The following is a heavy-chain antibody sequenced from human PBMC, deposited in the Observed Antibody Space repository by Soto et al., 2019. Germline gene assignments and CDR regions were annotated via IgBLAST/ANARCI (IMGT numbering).Heavy chain of an antibody. V-gene: IGHV3-23*01. Sequence: EVQLLESGGGLVRPGESLRLSCAASGFNFNKYAMSWVRQAPGEGLEWVSGITGGGSNTFYADSVKGRFTISRDNSKNTLFLQMNSLGAEDTAVYYCAKDSNKYSSSLRGRYFDYWGQGIGVTVSS. CDR2: ITGGGSNT. J-gene: IGHJ4*02. D-gene: IGHD4-4*01. CDR3: AKDSNKYSSSLRGRYFDY. CDR1: GFNFNKYA.